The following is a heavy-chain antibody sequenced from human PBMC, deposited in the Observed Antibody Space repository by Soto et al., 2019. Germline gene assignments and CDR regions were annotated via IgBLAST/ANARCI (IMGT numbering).Heavy chain of an antibody. D-gene: IGHD3-22*01. V-gene: IGHV3-33*05. CDR1: GFTFTNYA. J-gene: IGHJ4*02. CDR2: ILSDGNTK. CDR3: ARGVMGISYESSGFEY. Sequence: VQLVESGGGLVQPGGSLRLSCAASGFTFTNYAMHWVRQAPGKGLEWVALILSDGNTKYYADSVKGRLTISRDNSENTVFLQMNSLRAEDTAVYYCARGVMGISYESSGFEYWGQGALVTVSS.